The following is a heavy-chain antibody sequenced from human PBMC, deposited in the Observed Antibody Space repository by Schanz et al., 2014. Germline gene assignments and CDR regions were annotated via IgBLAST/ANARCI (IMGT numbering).Heavy chain of an antibody. D-gene: IGHD3-9*01. V-gene: IGHV1-18*01. CDR2: SSVYTVNT. CDR3: AKAEYDILTDSYARLDP. Sequence: QVRLVQSGAEVKKPGASVRVSCKASGYTFTTYAMSWVRQAPGQGLEWVGWSSVYTVNTKYGQKVQGKVTMTADTSTNTAYIKLRSLRSDDTTVYYCAKAEYDILTDSYARLDPWGQGTLVTVSS. J-gene: IGHJ5*02. CDR1: GYTFTTYA.